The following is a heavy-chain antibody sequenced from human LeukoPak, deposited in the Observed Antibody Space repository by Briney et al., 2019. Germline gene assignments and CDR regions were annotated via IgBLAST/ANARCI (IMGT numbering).Heavy chain of an antibody. CDR3: ARVGTYYDILAGYYSTYFDY. CDR1: GFTFDDYG. V-gene: IGHV3-20*04. Sequence: GGSLRLSCAASGFTFDDYGMSWVRQAPGKGLEWVSGINWSGGSTGYADSVKGRFTISRDNAKNSLYLQMNSLRAEDTALYYCARVGTYYDILAGYYSTYFDYWGQGTLVTVSS. CDR2: INWSGGST. D-gene: IGHD3-9*01. J-gene: IGHJ4*02.